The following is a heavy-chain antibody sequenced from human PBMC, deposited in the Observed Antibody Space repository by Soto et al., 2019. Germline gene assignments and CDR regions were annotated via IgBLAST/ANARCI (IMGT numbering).Heavy chain of an antibody. CDR1: GFAVSSNY. Sequence: EVQLVESGGDLAQPGGSLGLSCAASGFAVSSNYMTWVRQAPGEWLEWGSVIHSGGDAHYADSVRGRFTIPRDNSKNTLYLKVTSLRTTDTAVYYCARSRTGDTYGGLAVWGQGTTDAVAS. V-gene: IGHV3-66*01. CDR2: IHSGGDA. J-gene: IGHJ6*02. D-gene: IGHD3-16*01. CDR3: ARSRTGDTYGGLAV.